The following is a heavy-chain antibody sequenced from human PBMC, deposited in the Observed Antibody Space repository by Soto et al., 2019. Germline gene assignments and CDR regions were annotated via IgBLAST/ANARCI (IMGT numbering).Heavy chain of an antibody. V-gene: IGHV1-69*13. J-gene: IGHJ6*02. D-gene: IGHD5-18*01. Sequence: ASVKFSCKASGGTFSSYAISWVRQAPGQGLEWMGGIIPIFGTANYAQKFQGRVTITADESTSTAYMELSSLRSEDTAVYYCARDSKDTAMVTLVYYYGMDVWGQGTTVTVSS. CDR1: GGTFSSYA. CDR3: ARDSKDTAMVTLVYYYGMDV. CDR2: IIPIFGTA.